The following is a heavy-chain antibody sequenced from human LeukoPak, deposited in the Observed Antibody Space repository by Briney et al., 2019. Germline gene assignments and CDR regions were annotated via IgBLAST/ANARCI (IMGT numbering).Heavy chain of an antibody. J-gene: IGHJ4*02. V-gene: IGHV4-39*01. Sequence: PSETLSLTCTVSGGSISSSSYYWGWIRQPPGKGLEWIGSIHYSGSTYYNPSLKSRVTISVDTSKNQFSLKLSSVTAADTAVYYCASDRYYDSSGYYYLDYWGQGTLVTVSS. CDR3: ASDRYYDSSGYYYLDY. D-gene: IGHD3-22*01. CDR2: IHYSGST. CDR1: GGSISSSSYY.